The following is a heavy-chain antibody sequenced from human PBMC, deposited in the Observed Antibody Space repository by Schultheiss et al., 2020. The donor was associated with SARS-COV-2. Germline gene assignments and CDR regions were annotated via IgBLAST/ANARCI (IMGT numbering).Heavy chain of an antibody. D-gene: IGHD4-17*01. J-gene: IGHJ3*02. CDR2: MNPNSGNT. CDR1: GYTFTSYD. Sequence: ASVKVSCKASGYTFTSYDINWVRQATGQGLEWMGWMNPNSGNTGYAQKFQGRVTMTRDTSISTAYMELSRLRSDDTAVYYCARGDYDHAFDIWGQGTMVTVSS. CDR3: ARGDYDHAFDI. V-gene: IGHV1-8*02.